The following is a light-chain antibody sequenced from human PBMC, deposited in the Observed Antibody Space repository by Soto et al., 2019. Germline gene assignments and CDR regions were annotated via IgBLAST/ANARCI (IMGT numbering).Light chain of an antibody. CDR2: GAS. CDR3: QQYGSSPP. V-gene: IGKV3-20*01. J-gene: IGKJ4*01. CDR1: QSVSSS. Sequence: TLSVSKRVGATLSFRASQSVSSSLAWYQQKPGRSPRLLIYGASSRATGIPDRFSGSGSGTDFTLTISRLEPEDFAVYYCQQYGSSPPFGGG.